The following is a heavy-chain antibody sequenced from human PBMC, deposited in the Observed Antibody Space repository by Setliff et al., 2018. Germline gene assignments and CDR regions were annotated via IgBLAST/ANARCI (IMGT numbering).Heavy chain of an antibody. CDR2: IYSGGYT. V-gene: IGHV3-53*01. D-gene: IGHD3-22*01. CDR1: GFTVSSSY. CDR3: ARDVQGGGYPDY. J-gene: IGHJ4*02. Sequence: SLRLSCAASGFTVSSSYMSWVRQAPGKGLEWVSIIYSGGYTNYADSVKGRFTISRDNSKNTLYLQMNSLRAEDTAVYYCARDVQGGGYPDYWGQGTLVTVSS.